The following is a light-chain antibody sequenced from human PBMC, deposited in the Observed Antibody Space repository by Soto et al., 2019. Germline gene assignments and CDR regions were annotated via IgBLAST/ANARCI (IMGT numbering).Light chain of an antibody. CDR1: QSFSSSY. J-gene: IGKJ5*01. Sequence: ELVLTQSPGTLSLSPGERATLSCRASQSFSSSYLAWYQQKPGQAPRLLIYGASSRATGIPDRFSGSGSGTDFTLTISRLEPEDVAVYYCQQYGTSITFGQGTRLEI. CDR3: QQYGTSIT. V-gene: IGKV3-20*01. CDR2: GAS.